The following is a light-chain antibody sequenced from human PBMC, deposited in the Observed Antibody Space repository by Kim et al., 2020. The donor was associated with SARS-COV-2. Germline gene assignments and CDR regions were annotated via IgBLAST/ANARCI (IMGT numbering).Light chain of an antibody. CDR2: FNSDGSP. CDR3: QTWGTGPWV. CDR1: SGHSRDP. Sequence: QLVLTQSPSASASLGASVKLTCTLSSGHSRDPIAWHQQQPEKGPRYLMKFNSDGSPIKGDGIPDRFSGSISGAERYLTISSLQSEDEADYYCQTWGTGPWVFGGGTQLTVL. V-gene: IGLV4-69*01. J-gene: IGLJ3*02.